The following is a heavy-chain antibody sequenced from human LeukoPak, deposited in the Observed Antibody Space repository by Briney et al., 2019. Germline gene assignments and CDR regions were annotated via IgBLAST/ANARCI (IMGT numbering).Heavy chain of an antibody. CDR2: LYSGGNT. V-gene: IGHV3-53*01. D-gene: IGHD4-17*01. Sequence: GGSLRLSCAASGFTVSSRYMSWVRQAPGEGLEWVSVLYSGGNTYYADSVKGRFTISRDNSKNTLYLQMNSLRAEDTAVYYCAKDSYGDYAFDYWGQGTLVTVSS. J-gene: IGHJ4*02. CDR1: GFTVSSRY. CDR3: AKDSYGDYAFDY.